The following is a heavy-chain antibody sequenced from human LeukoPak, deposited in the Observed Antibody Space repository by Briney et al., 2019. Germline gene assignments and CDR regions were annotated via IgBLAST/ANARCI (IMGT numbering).Heavy chain of an antibody. Sequence: PSETLSLTCTVSGGSISRGGYYWSWIRQHPGKGLEWIGYIYYSGSTYYNPSLKSRLTISVDTSKNQFSLKLSSVTAADTAVYYCARQHGGAGLVGATGPGGNYYYYYGMDVWGQGTTVTVSS. J-gene: IGHJ6*02. CDR3: ARQHGGAGLVGATGPGGNYYYYYGMDV. CDR1: GGSISRGGYY. CDR2: IYYSGST. V-gene: IGHV4-31*03. D-gene: IGHD1-26*01.